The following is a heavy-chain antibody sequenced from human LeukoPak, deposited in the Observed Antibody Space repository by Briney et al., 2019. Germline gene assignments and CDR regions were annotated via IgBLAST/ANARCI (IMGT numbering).Heavy chain of an antibody. J-gene: IGHJ4*02. D-gene: IGHD6-13*01. V-gene: IGHV3-23*01. CDR3: AKDQSRYSSSADY. CDR2: ISGSGGST. Sequence: PGGSLRLSCAASGFTFSSYAMSWVRQAPGKGLEWVSAISGSGGSTYYADSEKGRFTISRDNSKNTLYLQMNSLRAEDTAVYYCAKDQSRYSSSADYWGQGTLVTVSS. CDR1: GFTFSSYA.